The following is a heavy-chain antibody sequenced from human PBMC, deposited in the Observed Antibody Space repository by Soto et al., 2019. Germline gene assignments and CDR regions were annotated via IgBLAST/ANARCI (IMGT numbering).Heavy chain of an antibody. Sequence: EVQLLESGGGLVQPGGSLRLSCAASGFTFSSYAMSWVRQAPGKGLEWVSAISGSGGSTYYADSVKGRFTISRDNSKNTLYLQMNSLRAEDTALYYCAKFTYGDYGKDYYYYYYMDVWGKGTTVTVSS. CDR3: AKFTYGDYGKDYYYYYYMDV. CDR1: GFTFSSYA. D-gene: IGHD4-17*01. CDR2: ISGSGGST. V-gene: IGHV3-23*01. J-gene: IGHJ6*03.